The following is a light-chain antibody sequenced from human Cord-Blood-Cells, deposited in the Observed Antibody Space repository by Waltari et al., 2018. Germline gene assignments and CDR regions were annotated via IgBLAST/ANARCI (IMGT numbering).Light chain of an antibody. CDR3: CSYAGSYTLAV. Sequence: QSALTQPRPVSGSPGQSVTISCTGTSSDVGGYNYVSWYQQHPGKAPKLMIYDVSKRPSAVPDRFPGSKSGNTASLTISGLQAEDEADYYCCSYAGSYTLAVFGGGTKLTVL. CDR2: DVS. CDR1: SSDVGGYNY. J-gene: IGLJ3*02. V-gene: IGLV2-11*01.